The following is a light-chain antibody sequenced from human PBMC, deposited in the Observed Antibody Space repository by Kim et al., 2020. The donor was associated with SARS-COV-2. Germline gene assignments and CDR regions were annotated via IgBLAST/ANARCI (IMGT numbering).Light chain of an antibody. Sequence: DIQLTQSPSSLSASVGDRVTITCRASQSVTFYLNWYQQKPGKAPKLLISAASYLQSGVPSRFSGSGSGTDFTLIISSLQPEDFATYYSQQTDSTITFGPGTKVDIK. J-gene: IGKJ3*01. V-gene: IGKV1-39*01. CDR2: AAS. CDR3: QQTDSTIT. CDR1: QSVTFY.